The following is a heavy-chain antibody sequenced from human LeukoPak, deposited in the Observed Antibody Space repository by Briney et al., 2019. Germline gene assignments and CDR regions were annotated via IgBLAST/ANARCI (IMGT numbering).Heavy chain of an antibody. D-gene: IGHD6-19*01. CDR2: ISSSSSYI. J-gene: IGHJ4*02. Sequence: GGYLRLSCAASGFTFSSYSMNWVRQAPGKGLEWVSSISSSSSYIYYADSVKGRFTISRDNAKNSLYLQMNSLRAEDTAVYYCAREAPPLLYSSGWYGYWGQGTLVTVSS. CDR3: AREAPPLLYSSGWYGY. CDR1: GFTFSSYS. V-gene: IGHV3-21*01.